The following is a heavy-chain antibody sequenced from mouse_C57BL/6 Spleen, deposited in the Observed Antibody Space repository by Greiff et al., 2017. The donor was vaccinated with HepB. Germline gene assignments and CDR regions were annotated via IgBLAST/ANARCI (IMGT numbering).Heavy chain of an antibody. CDR3: ARSSRWLLDY. CDR1: GYTFTSYW. CDR2: IYPSDSET. Sequence: QVQLQQPGAELVRPGSSVKLSCKASGYTFTSYWMDWVKQRPGQGLEWIGKIYPSDSETHYNQKFKDKATLTVDKSSSTAYMQLSSLTSEDSAVYYCARSSRWLLDYWGKGTTLTVSS. J-gene: IGHJ2*01. V-gene: IGHV1-61*01. D-gene: IGHD2-3*01.